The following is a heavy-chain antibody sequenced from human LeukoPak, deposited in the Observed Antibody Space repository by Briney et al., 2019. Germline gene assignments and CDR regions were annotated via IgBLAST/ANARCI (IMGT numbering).Heavy chain of an antibody. J-gene: IGHJ4*02. V-gene: IGHV1-69*13. Sequence: GASVKVSCKASGGTFSSYAISWVRQAPGQGLEWKGGIIPIFGTANYAQKFQGRVTITADESTSTAYMELSSLRSEDTAVYYCARDLAFPGSYGSAEFYFDFWGQGALVTVSS. CDR1: GGTFSSYA. D-gene: IGHD1-26*01. CDR3: ARDLAFPGSYGSAEFYFDF. CDR2: IIPIFGTA.